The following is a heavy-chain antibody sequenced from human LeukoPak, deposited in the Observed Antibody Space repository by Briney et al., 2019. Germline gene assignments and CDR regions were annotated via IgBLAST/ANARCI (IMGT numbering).Heavy chain of an antibody. CDR1: GFTFSSYA. V-gene: IGHV3-48*03. CDR2: ISSSGSTM. D-gene: IGHD2-15*01. Sequence: PGGSLRLSCAASGFTFSSYAMHWVRQAPGKGLEWVSYISSSGSTMFYADSVKGRFTISRDNAKNSLYLQMNSLRAEDTAVYYCARGVLLTFDPWGQGTLVTVSS. J-gene: IGHJ5*02. CDR3: ARGVLLTFDP.